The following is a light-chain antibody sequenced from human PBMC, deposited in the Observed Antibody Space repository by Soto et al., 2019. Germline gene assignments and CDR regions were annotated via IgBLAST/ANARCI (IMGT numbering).Light chain of an antibody. V-gene: IGKV1-39*01. CDR3: QQSYSIPLT. CDR1: QTINNY. J-gene: IGKJ4*01. Sequence: DIQMTQSPSSLSASVGDRVTITCRTSQTINNYLNWYQQKPGKAPNLLIYATSNLQSGVPSRFSGGGSGTDFTLTISSLQPEDSATYYCQQSYSIPLTFGGGTKVEIK. CDR2: ATS.